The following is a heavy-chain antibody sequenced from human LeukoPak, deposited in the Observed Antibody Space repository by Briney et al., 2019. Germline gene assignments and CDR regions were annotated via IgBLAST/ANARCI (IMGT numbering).Heavy chain of an antibody. Sequence: SETLSLTCGVSGGSFSGYYWSWIRQPPGKGLEWIGEINHSGSTNYNPSLKSRVTISVDTSKNQFSLKLSSVTAADTAVYYCARQQLLSEILDYWGQGTLVTVSS. V-gene: IGHV4-34*01. CDR2: INHSGST. CDR3: ARQQLLSEILDY. D-gene: IGHD6-13*01. CDR1: GGSFSGYY. J-gene: IGHJ4*02.